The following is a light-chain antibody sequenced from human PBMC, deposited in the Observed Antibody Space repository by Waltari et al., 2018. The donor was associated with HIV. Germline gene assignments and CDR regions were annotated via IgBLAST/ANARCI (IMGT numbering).Light chain of an antibody. J-gene: IGLJ1*01. V-gene: IGLV1-47*01. Sequence: QPDLTQPPSVSGTPGQRLTIPCSGNNSNIGRNFVYWYRQVPGTAPSLLVFRNDQRPSGGVDRCSGSRAGASASLVISVLRVDDEGDYYCASWDDGLRGHVFGGGTTVSV. CDR2: RND. CDR1: NSNIGRNF. CDR3: ASWDDGLRGHV.